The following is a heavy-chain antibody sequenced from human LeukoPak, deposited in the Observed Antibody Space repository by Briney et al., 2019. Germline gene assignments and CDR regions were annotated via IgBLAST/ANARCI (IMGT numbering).Heavy chain of an antibody. J-gene: IGHJ4*02. V-gene: IGHV4-59*01. CDR3: ASSGSYYYFDY. D-gene: IGHD1-26*01. CDR1: GGSISSYY. Sequence: SETLSLTCTVSGGSISSYYWSWIWQPPGKGLEWIGYIYYSGSTNYNPSLKSRVTISVDTSKNQFSLKLSSVTAADTAVYYCASSGSYYYFDYWGQGTLVTVSS. CDR2: IYYSGST.